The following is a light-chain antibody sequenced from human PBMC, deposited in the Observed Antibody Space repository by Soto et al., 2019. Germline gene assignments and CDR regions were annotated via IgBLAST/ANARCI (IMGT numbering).Light chain of an antibody. CDR2: DVS. V-gene: IGLV2-14*01. Sequence: ALTQPASVSGSPGQSITISCTGTSSDVGDYNYVSWYQQHPGKAPKLMIFDVSNRPSGVSNRFSGSKSGNTASLTISGLQAEDEADYYCSSYTSSSTRVFGTGTKLTVL. CDR1: SSDVGDYNY. CDR3: SSYTSSSTRV. J-gene: IGLJ1*01.